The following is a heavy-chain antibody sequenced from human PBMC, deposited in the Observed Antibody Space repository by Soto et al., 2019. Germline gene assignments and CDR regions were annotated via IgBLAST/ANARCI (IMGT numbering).Heavy chain of an antibody. CDR3: AKLLEFTLLVRDMDHLQYGIEV. D-gene: IGHD3-9*01. J-gene: IGHJ6*02. CDR2: ISYDGSDK. CDR1: GFIFSDYG. V-gene: IGHV3-30*18. Sequence: PGGTLRLSCAASGFIFSDYGMHWDRQAPGKGLEWVTVISYDGSDKYYADSVKGRFTISRDKSKNMVYLQMNSLRAEDTAVYYCAKLLEFTLLVRDMDHLQYGIEVSGQGTIVTVS.